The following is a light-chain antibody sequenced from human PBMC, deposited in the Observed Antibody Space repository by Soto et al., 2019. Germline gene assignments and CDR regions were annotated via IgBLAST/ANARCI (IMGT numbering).Light chain of an antibody. J-gene: IGKJ2*01. Sequence: DIVMTQSPDSLAVSLGERATINCKSSQSVLYSSNNKNYLAWYQQKPGQPPKLLIYWASTRESGVPVRFSGSGSGTDFTLTISSLQAEDLAVYYCQQYYSSPQTFGQGTKLEIK. CDR3: QQYYSSPQT. V-gene: IGKV4-1*01. CDR1: QSVLYSSNNKNY. CDR2: WAS.